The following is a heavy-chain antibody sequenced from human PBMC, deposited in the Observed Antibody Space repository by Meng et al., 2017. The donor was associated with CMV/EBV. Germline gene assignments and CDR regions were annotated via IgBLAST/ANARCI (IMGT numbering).Heavy chain of an antibody. CDR2: IYYSGST. Sequence: SETLSLTCTVSGGSFSSSSYYWGWIRQPPGKGLEWIGSIYYSGSTYYNPSLKSRVTISVDTSKNQFSLKLSSVPAADTAVYYCARHNYYVSGGYYNWFDPWGQGTLVTVSS. D-gene: IGHD3-10*01. CDR3: ARHNYYVSGGYYNWFDP. J-gene: IGHJ5*02. CDR1: GGSFSSSSYY. V-gene: IGHV4-39*01.